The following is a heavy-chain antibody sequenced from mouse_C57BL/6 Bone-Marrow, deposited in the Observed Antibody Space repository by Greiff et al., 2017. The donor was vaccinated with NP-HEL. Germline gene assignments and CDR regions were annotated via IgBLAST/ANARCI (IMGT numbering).Heavy chain of an antibody. V-gene: IGHV1-59*01. J-gene: IGHJ3*01. CDR1: GYTFTSYW. D-gene: IGHD2-4*01. CDR2: IDPSDSYT. CDR3: SRPPDYGGFAY. Sequence: QVQLQQPGAELVRPGTSVKLSCKASGYTFTSYWMHWVKQRPGQGLEWIGVIDPSDSYTNYNQKFKGKATLTVETYSSTAYMQLSSLTSEDSAVYYCSRPPDYGGFAYWGQGTLVTVSA.